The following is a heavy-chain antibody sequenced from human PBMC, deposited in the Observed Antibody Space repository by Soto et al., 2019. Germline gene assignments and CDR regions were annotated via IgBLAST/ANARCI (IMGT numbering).Heavy chain of an antibody. CDR3: ARAYGDMDA. CDR1: GYTFTSYD. V-gene: IGHV1-8*01. CDR2: MNPKSGYT. Sequence: ASVKVSCKAFGYTFTSYDINWVRQATGQGLEWMGWMNPKSGYTGYAQKFQGRVTMTRDTSISTAYMEVSSLRSEDTAIYYCARAYGDMDAWGQGTTVTVS. J-gene: IGHJ6*02. D-gene: IGHD3-10*01.